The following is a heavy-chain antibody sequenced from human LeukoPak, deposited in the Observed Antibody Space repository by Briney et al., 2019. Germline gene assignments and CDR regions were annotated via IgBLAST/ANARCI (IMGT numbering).Heavy chain of an antibody. CDR2: AYGDGTDR. J-gene: IGHJ4*02. D-gene: IGHD3-3*01. V-gene: IGHV3-33*01. CDR3: ATGGGYYYDH. Sequence: GGSLRLSCAASGFTFRNYGMHWVRQAPGKGLEWVAVAYGDGTDRYYADSVKGRFTISKDISRNTLSVQMYSLRVEDTAVYYCATGGGYYYDHWGQGTLVTVAS. CDR1: GFTFRNYG.